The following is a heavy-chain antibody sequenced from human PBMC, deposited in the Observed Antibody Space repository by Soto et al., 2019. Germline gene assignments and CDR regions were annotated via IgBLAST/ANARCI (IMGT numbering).Heavy chain of an antibody. D-gene: IGHD3-10*01. J-gene: IGHJ6*03. Sequence: QVQLQQWGAGLLKPSETLSLTCAGYGGSFSGYQWTWIRQTPEMGLEWIGEINDSGNINYNPSLKSRVTMLVDTAKKQISLRLSSVTAADTAVYYCARGLILWFGELSRRGGYYYYMDVWGKGTTVTVSS. CDR2: INDSGNI. CDR1: GGSFSGYQ. V-gene: IGHV4-34*02. CDR3: ARGLILWFGELSRRGGYYYYMDV.